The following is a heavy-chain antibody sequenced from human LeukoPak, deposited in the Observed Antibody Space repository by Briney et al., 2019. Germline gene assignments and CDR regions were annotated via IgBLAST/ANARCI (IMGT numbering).Heavy chain of an antibody. J-gene: IGHJ5*02. CDR2: MNPNSGNT. CDR3: ARASSISKIKGAGTINCFDP. CDR1: GYTFTSYD. D-gene: IGHD1-14*01. Sequence: GASVKVSCKASGYTFTSYDINWVRQATGQGLEWMGWMNPNSGNTGYAQKFQGRVTMTRNTSISTAYMELSSLRSEDTAVYYCARASSISKIKGAGTINCFDPWGQGTLVTVSS. V-gene: IGHV1-8*01.